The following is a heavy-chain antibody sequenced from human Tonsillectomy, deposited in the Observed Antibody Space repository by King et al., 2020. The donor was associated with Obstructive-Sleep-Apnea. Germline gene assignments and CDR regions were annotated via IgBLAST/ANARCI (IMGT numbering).Heavy chain of an antibody. CDR3: VRQGRYSGSPHYSEF. Sequence: LQLQESGPGLVKPSETLSLTCTVSGGSISSSSYYWGWIRQPPGKGLEWVGSVYYSGSTQYNPSLKSRVTISVDTSKNQFSLKLSSVTAADTAVYYCVRQGRYSGSPHYSEFWGQGTLVTVSS. J-gene: IGHJ4*02. CDR2: VYYSGST. D-gene: IGHD1-26*01. V-gene: IGHV4-39*07. CDR1: GGSISSSSYY.